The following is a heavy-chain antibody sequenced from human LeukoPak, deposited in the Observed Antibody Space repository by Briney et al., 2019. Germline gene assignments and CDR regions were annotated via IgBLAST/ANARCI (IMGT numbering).Heavy chain of an antibody. CDR3: ASLTMIAYD. CDR2: INHSGST. Sequence: SETLSLTCAVYGVSFSGYYWSWIRQPPGKGLEWIGEINHSGSTNYNPSLKSRVTISVDTSKNQSSLQLSSVPSAATALHYCASLTMIAYDWGQGTLVSVSS. J-gene: IGHJ4*02. CDR1: GVSFSGYY. D-gene: IGHD3-22*01. V-gene: IGHV4-34*01.